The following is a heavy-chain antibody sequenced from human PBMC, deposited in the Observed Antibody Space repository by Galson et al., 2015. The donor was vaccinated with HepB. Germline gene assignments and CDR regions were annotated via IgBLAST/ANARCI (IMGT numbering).Heavy chain of an antibody. CDR2: IVVGSGNT. Sequence: SVKVSCKASGFTFTSSAMQWVRQAHGQRLEWIGWIVVGSGNTNYAQKFQERVTITRDMSTSTAYMELSSLRSEDTAVYYCAAGSGDAYGMDVWGQGTTVTVSS. CDR3: AAGSGDAYGMDV. D-gene: IGHD4-17*01. CDR1: GFTFTSSA. J-gene: IGHJ6*02. V-gene: IGHV1-58*02.